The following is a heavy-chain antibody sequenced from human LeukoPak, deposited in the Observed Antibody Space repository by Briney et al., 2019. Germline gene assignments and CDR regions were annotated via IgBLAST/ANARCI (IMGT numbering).Heavy chain of an antibody. Sequence: PGGSLRLSCAASGFTFSSYSMNWVRQAPGKGLEWVSSISSSSSYIYYAGSVKGRFTISRDNAQNSLYLQMNSLRAEDTAVYYCARDGQQLPFDYWGQGTLVTVSS. J-gene: IGHJ4*02. V-gene: IGHV3-21*01. CDR2: ISSSSSYI. CDR3: ARDGQQLPFDY. D-gene: IGHD6-13*01. CDR1: GFTFSSYS.